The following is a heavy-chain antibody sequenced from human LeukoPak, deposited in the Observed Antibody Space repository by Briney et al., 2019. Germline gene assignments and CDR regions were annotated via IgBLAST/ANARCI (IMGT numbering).Heavy chain of an antibody. Sequence: GGSLRLSCAASGFTFSSYAMSWVRQAPGKGLEWVSAISGSGGSTYYADSVKGRFTISRDNSKNTLYLQMNSLRAEDTAVYYCAKDVNRYSYGFVFGYWGQGTLVTVSS. CDR2: ISGSGGST. CDR3: AKDVNRYSYGFVFGY. CDR1: GFTFSSYA. V-gene: IGHV3-23*01. D-gene: IGHD5-18*01. J-gene: IGHJ4*02.